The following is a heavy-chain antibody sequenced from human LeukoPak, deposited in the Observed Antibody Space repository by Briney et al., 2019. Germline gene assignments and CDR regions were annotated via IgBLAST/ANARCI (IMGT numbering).Heavy chain of an antibody. V-gene: IGHV4-59*01. CDR2: IYYSGST. D-gene: IGHD2-2*01. CDR1: GCSISSYY. CDR3: ATSRAEL. Sequence: SETLSLTCTVSGCSISSYYWSWIRQPPGKGLEWIGYIYYSGSTNYNPSLKSRVTISVDTSKNQFSLKLSSVTAADTAVYYCATSRAELWGRGTLVTVSS. J-gene: IGHJ2*01.